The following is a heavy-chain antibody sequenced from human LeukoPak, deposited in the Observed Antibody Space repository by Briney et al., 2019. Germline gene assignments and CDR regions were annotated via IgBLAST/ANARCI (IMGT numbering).Heavy chain of an antibody. CDR1: GGSVSSRSYY. J-gene: IGHJ4*02. CDR2: IYYSGDT. V-gene: IGHV4-39*07. D-gene: IGHD1-26*01. Sequence: SETLSLTCTVSGGSVSSRSYYWGWIRQPPGKGLEWIANIYYSGDTYYNPSLKSRVTISVDTSRNQFSLKLSSVTAADTAVYYCARDRSRWDLLPFDYWGQGTLVTVSS. CDR3: ARDRSRWDLLPFDY.